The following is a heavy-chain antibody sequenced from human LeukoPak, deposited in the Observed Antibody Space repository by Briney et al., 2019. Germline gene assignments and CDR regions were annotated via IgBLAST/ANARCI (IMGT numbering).Heavy chain of an antibody. J-gene: IGHJ4*02. CDR3: AKDRFQVVVAATRYFDY. CDR1: GFTFSSYA. V-gene: IGHV3-23*01. D-gene: IGHD2-15*01. CDR2: ISGSGGST. Sequence: GGSLRLSCPASGFTFSSYAMSWVRQAPEKGLEWVSAISGSGGSTYYADSVKGRFTISRDNSKNTLYLQMNSLRAEDTAVYYCAKDRFQVVVAATRYFDYWGQGTLVTVSS.